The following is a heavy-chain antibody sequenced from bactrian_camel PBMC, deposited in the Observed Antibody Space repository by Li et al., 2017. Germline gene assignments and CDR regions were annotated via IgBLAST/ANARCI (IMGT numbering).Heavy chain of an antibody. V-gene: IGHV3S6*01. Sequence: VQLVESGGGSVQAGGSLRLSCAASGYTYNGYCMYWFRQAPGKEREGVARIGDDGTISYADSVKGRFTISQDTVRRILYLQMDNLKPEDTGTYYCVADWVCTTRAEYWGQGTQVTVS. CDR2: IGDDGTI. CDR1: GYTYNGYC. D-gene: IGHD2*01. CDR3: VADWVCTTRAEY. J-gene: IGHJ4*01.